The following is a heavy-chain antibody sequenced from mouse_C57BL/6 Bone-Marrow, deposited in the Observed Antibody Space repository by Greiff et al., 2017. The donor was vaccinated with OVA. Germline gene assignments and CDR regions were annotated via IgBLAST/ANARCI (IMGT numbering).Heavy chain of an antibody. CDR1: GFTFSDAW. CDR3: TRGAPPNWDFSYWYFDV. V-gene: IGHV6-6*01. J-gene: IGHJ1*03. CDR2: IRNKANNHAT. D-gene: IGHD4-1*01. Sequence: EVQLQQSGGGLVQPGGSMKLSCAASGFTFSDAWMDWVRQSPEKGLEWVAEIRNKANNHATYYAESVKGRFTISRDDSKSSVYLQMNSLRAEDTGIYYCTRGAPPNWDFSYWYFDVWGTGTTVTVSS.